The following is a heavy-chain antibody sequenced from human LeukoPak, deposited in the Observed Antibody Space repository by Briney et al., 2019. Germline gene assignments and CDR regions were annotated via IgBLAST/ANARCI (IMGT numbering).Heavy chain of an antibody. CDR3: ARVGYDFWSGLSYYYYMDV. J-gene: IGHJ6*03. D-gene: IGHD3-3*01. CDR1: GGSISSYY. Sequence: SETLSLTCTVSGGSISSYYWSWIRQPPGKGVEWIGYIYYSGSTNYNPSLKSRVTISVDTSKNQFSLKLSSVTAADTAVYYCARVGYDFWSGLSYYYYMDVWGKGTTVTVSS. V-gene: IGHV4-59*01. CDR2: IYYSGST.